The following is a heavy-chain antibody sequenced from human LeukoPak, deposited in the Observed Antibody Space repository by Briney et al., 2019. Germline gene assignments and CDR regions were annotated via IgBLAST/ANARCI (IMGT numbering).Heavy chain of an antibody. V-gene: IGHV3-23*01. D-gene: IGHD2-2*02. CDR3: AKEPSPIYCSSTSCYTYYGMDV. J-gene: IGHJ6*02. Sequence: GGSLRLSCAASGFTFSSYAMSWVRQAPGKGLEWVSGITGSADSTYYADSVKGRFTISRDNSKNTLYLQMNSLRAEDTAVYYCAKEPSPIYCSSTSCYTYYGMDVWGQGTTVTVSS. CDR1: GFTFSSYA. CDR2: ITGSADST.